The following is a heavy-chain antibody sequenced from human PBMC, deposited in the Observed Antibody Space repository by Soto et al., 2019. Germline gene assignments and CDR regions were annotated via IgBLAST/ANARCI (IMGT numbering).Heavy chain of an antibody. V-gene: IGHV1-69*04. CDR1: GGTFSSYT. CDR2: IIPIIGIA. D-gene: IGHD3-10*01. J-gene: IGHJ4*02. CDR3: SREEYYYGSGAFFDY. Sequence: SVKVSCKASGGTFSSYTISWVRQAPGQGLEWMGRIIPIIGIANYAQKFQGRVTITADKSTSTAYMELSSLRSEDTAVYYVSREEYYYGSGAFFDYWGQGTLVTVSS.